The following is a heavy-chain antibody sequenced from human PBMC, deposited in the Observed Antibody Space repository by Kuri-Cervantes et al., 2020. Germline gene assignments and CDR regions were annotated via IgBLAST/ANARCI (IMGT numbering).Heavy chain of an antibody. Sequence: GESLKISCAASGFTFSNAWMSWVRQAPGKGLEWVGRIKSKTDGGTTDYAAPVKGRFTISRDDSKNTLYLQMNSLKAEDTAVYYCARDSSIAAAGHFDYWGQGTLVTVSS. V-gene: IGHV3-15*01. J-gene: IGHJ4*02. CDR1: GFTFSNAW. CDR3: ARDSSIAAAGHFDY. CDR2: IKSKTDGGTT. D-gene: IGHD6-13*01.